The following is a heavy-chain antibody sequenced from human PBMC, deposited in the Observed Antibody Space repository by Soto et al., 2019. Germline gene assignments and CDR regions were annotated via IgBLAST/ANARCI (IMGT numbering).Heavy chain of an antibody. CDR1: GFTFSSYG. CDR2: ISYDGSNK. J-gene: IGHJ4*02. CDR3: ATTANWYYLYYFDY. V-gene: IGHV3-30*03. D-gene: IGHD1-7*01. Sequence: QVQLVESGGGVVQPGRSLRLSCAASGFTFSSYGMHWVRQAPGKGLEWVAVISYDGSNKYYADSVKGRFTISRDNSKNTLYLQMNSLRAEDTAVYYCATTANWYYLYYFDYWGQGTLVTVSS.